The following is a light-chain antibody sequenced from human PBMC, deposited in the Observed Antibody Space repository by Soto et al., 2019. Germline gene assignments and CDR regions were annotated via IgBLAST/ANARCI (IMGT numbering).Light chain of an antibody. CDR1: SSDIGDYNF. Sequence: QSVLTQPASVSGSPGQSITISCTGTSSDIGDYNFVSWYQQHPGKAPKLMVYDVSSRPSGASNRFSGSKSGNTASLTISGLQAEDEADYFCSSYASGSTPVVFGGGTKVTVL. CDR2: DVS. CDR3: SSYASGSTPVV. V-gene: IGLV2-14*03. J-gene: IGLJ3*02.